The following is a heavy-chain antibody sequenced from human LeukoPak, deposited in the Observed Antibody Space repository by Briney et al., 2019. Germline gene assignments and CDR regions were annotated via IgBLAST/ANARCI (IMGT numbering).Heavy chain of an antibody. CDR2: MYFGGSS. Sequence: PGGSLRLSCAVSGFTFSSYWLSWIRQPPGKGLEWIGYMYFGGSSNYNPSLKSRVTISVDTSKNQLSLNLNSVTAADTAVYYCTRASRGYSYGFAEYWGQGTLVTVSS. V-gene: IGHV4-59*01. CDR1: GFTFSSYW. D-gene: IGHD5-18*01. J-gene: IGHJ4*02. CDR3: TRASRGYSYGFAEY.